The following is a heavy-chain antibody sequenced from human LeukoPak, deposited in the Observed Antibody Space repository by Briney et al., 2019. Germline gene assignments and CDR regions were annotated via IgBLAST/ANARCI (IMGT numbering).Heavy chain of an antibody. Sequence: PGGSLRVSCAASGFTFSSYEINWVRQAPGKGLEWVSYISSSGSTIYYADSVKGRFTISRDNAKNSLYLQMNSLRAEDTAVYYCARERYYGSGSSPLGYWGQGTLVTVSS. CDR2: ISSSGSTI. V-gene: IGHV3-48*03. CDR3: ARERYYGSGSSPLGY. CDR1: GFTFSSYE. J-gene: IGHJ4*02. D-gene: IGHD3-10*01.